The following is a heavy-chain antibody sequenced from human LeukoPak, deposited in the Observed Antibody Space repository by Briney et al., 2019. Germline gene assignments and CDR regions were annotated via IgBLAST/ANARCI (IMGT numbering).Heavy chain of an antibody. D-gene: IGHD6-19*01. Sequence: PGGSLRLSCAASGFTFSSYAMSWVRQAPGKGLEWVSAISGSGGSTYYADSVKGRFTISRDNSKHTLYLQMNSLRAEDTAVYYCAKDLWHSSGWFYFDYWGQGTLVTVSS. CDR1: GFTFSSYA. V-gene: IGHV3-23*01. CDR3: AKDLWHSSGWFYFDY. J-gene: IGHJ4*02. CDR2: ISGSGGST.